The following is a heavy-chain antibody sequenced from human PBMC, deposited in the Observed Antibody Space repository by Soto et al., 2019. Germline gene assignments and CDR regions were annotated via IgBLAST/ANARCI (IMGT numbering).Heavy chain of an antibody. V-gene: IGHV3-7*03. J-gene: IGHJ6*02. CDR1: GFSFSSYW. CDR3: ARAEAAARYYGMDV. D-gene: IGHD6-13*01. CDR2: IKQDGSEI. Sequence: GGSLRLSCAASGFSFSSYWMSWVRQAPGKGLEWVANIKQDGSEIHYVDSVKGRFTISRDNAKNSLYLQMNSLRAEDTAVYYCARAEAAARYYGMDVWGQGXTVTVYS.